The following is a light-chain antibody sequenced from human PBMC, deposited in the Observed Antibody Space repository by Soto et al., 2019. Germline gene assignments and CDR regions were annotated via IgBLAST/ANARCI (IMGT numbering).Light chain of an antibody. CDR3: SSYANSDTVI. Sequence: QPVLTQPASVSGSPGQSITISCTGTSSDVGTYNFVSWYRQHPVKAPILIIFDVSSRPSGISNRFSGSKSGNTASLTISGVPAEDEADYYCSSYANSDTVIFGGGTKLTVL. CDR2: DVS. CDR1: SSDVGTYNF. J-gene: IGLJ2*01. V-gene: IGLV2-14*01.